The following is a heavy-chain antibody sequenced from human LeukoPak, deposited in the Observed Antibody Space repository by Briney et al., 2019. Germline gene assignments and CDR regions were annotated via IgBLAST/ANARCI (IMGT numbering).Heavy chain of an antibody. V-gene: IGHV1-8*02. CDR2: MNPNSGNT. CDR3: ARVTNFWSGYYRRGRGRNWFDP. J-gene: IGHJ5*02. Sequence: ASVKVSCKASGGTFSSYAISWVRQATGQGLEWMGWMNPNSGNTGYAQKFQGRVTMTRNTSISTAYMELSSLRSEDTAVYYCARVTNFWSGYYRRGRGRNWFDPWGQGTLVTVSS. D-gene: IGHD3-3*01. CDR1: GGTFSSYA.